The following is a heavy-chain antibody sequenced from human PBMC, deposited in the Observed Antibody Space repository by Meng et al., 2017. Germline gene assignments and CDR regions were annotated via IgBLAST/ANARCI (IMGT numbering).Heavy chain of an antibody. CDR2: INPNSGGT. Sequence: VQLVQSVAEVKKPGASGKVSCKASGYTFTGYYMHWVRQAPGQGLEWMGWINPNSGGTNYAQNFQGRGTMTRDTSISTAYMELSRLRSDDTAVYYCARGGYSSGVRVRHWFDPWGQGTLVTVSS. CDR3: ARGGYSSGVRVRHWFDP. V-gene: IGHV1-2*02. D-gene: IGHD6-25*01. CDR1: GYTFTGYY. J-gene: IGHJ5*02.